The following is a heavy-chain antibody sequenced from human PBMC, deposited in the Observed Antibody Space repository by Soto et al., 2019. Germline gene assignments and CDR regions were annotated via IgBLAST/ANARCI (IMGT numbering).Heavy chain of an antibody. Sequence: QVQLVESGGGVVQPGRSLRISCAATGFSFNFYAMYWVRQAPGKGLEWVAMISNDGSSENYADSVRGRFIISRDNSKNTLFLHMSNLRAEDTAMYYCTIVRVADSALDHWGQGTLVTVSS. CDR3: TIVRVADSALDH. CDR2: ISNDGSSE. D-gene: IGHD3-10*02. J-gene: IGHJ4*02. V-gene: IGHV3-30-3*01. CDR1: GFSFNFYA.